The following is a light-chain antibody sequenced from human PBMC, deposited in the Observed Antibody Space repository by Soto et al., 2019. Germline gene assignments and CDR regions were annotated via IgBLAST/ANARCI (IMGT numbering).Light chain of an antibody. CDR2: DNN. J-gene: IGLJ1*01. CDR3: GTWDSSLNVYV. V-gene: IGLV1-51*01. Sequence: QSVLTQPPSVSAAPGRRVTVSCSGSSSSTGDNYVSWYQHLPGTAPKLLIYDNNKRPSGIPDRFSGSKSGTSATLGITGLQTGDEADYFCGTWDSSLNVYVFGTVTKLTVL. CDR1: SSSTGDNY.